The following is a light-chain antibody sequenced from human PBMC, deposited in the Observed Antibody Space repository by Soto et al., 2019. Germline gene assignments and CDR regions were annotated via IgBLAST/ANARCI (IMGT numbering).Light chain of an antibody. Sequence: DIVLTQSPGTLSLSPGGRATLSCRASQSVSRNYVAWYQQKPGQAPRLLIYGASSRASGIPDRFSGSGSGADFPLSITRLEPEDFALYYCQQYGSTPLTFGGGTKVEIK. J-gene: IGKJ4*01. V-gene: IGKV3-20*01. CDR2: GAS. CDR3: QQYGSTPLT. CDR1: QSVSRNY.